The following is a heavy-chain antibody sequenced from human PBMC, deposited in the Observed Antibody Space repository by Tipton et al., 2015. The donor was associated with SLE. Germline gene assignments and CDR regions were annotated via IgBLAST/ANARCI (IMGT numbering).Heavy chain of an antibody. J-gene: IGHJ3*02. D-gene: IGHD2/OR15-2a*01. CDR2: IYTSGST. Sequence: TLSLTRTVSGVSISSSYWSWIRQPAGKGLEWIGRIYTSGSTDDNPSLKSRVTMSVDMSKNQIFLQMTSVTAADTAVYFCARVWLNNAFDIWGQGTRVTVSS. CDR3: ARVWLNNAFDI. CDR1: GVSISSSY. V-gene: IGHV4-4*07.